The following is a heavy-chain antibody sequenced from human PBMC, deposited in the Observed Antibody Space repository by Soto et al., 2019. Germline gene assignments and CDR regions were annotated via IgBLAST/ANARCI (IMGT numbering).Heavy chain of an antibody. CDR2: ISAYNGHT. J-gene: IGHJ4*02. CDR3: ARDLRPSDIVATMYFDY. D-gene: IGHD5-12*01. V-gene: IGHV1-18*01. Sequence: QVQLVQSGAEVKKPGASVKVSCKASGYTFTSYGISWVRQAPGQGLEWMGWISAYNGHTNYAQKLQGRVTMTTDTSTSTAYMELRSLRSDDTAVYYCARDLRPSDIVATMYFDYWGQGTLVTVSS. CDR1: GYTFTSYG.